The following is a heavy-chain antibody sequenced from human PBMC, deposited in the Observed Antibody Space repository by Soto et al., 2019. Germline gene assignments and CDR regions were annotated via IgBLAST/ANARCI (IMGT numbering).Heavy chain of an antibody. CDR2: IYYSGST. CDR3: ARHASVLRFLEWLPGLGFDP. V-gene: IGHV4-59*08. Sequence: PSLPKRLTCTVSGVNIRSYCLSWLRQAPGKGREWIGYIYYSGSTNYNPSLKSRVNISVDTSKNQFSLKLSSVTAADTAVYYCARHASVLRFLEWLPGLGFDPWGQGTLVTVSS. CDR1: GVNIRSYC. D-gene: IGHD3-3*01. J-gene: IGHJ5*02.